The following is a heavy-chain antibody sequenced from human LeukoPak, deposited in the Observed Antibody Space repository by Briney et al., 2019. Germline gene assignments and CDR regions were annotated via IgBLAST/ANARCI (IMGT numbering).Heavy chain of an antibody. CDR2: INPSGGFT. Sequence: ASVKVSCKASGYSFSTHWMHWVRQAPGQGLEWMGIINPSGGFTSYAQKLQGRVAVTRDMSTSTVYMELSNLRSEDTAVYYCARDQSGEWELLSGWWFDPWGQGTLVTVSS. CDR3: ARDQSGEWELLSGWWFDP. J-gene: IGHJ5*02. D-gene: IGHD1-26*01. V-gene: IGHV1-46*01. CDR1: GYSFSTHW.